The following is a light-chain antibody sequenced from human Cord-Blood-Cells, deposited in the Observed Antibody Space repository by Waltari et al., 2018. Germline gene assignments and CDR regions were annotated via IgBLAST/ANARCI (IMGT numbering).Light chain of an antibody. CDR1: SSDVGSANL. CDR2: EVS. Sequence: QSALTQPASASGSPGQSITISCPGTSSDVGSANLVPLYHQHPGKAPKLMIYEVSKRPSGVSNRFSGSKSGNTASLTISGLQAEDEADYYCCSYAGSSTVVFGGGTKLTVL. CDR3: CSYAGSSTVV. J-gene: IGLJ2*01. V-gene: IGLV2-23*02.